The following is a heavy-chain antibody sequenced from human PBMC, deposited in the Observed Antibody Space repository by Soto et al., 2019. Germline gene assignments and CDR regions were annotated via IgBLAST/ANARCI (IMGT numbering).Heavy chain of an antibody. CDR3: TRCCGDYENSRYYGGDFHY. J-gene: IGHJ4*02. D-gene: IGHD3-22*01. CDR1: GLSINSYH. Sequence: KASETLSLPCTASGLSINSYHWSWIRQPPGKGLEYIGYIHYSGSTYCNPSLKGRVTISVDTSKNQFSLKLISVTAADTAVYYCTRCCGDYENSRYYGGDFHYWGRGTLVNVSS. V-gene: IGHV4-59*01. CDR2: IHYSGST.